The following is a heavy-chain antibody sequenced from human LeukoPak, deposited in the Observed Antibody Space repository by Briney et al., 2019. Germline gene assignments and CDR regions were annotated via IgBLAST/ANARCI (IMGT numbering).Heavy chain of an antibody. V-gene: IGHV3-23*01. CDR2: ISGSGGST. CDR3: AKIGGSTWHYYYYGMDV. CDR1: GFTFSSYA. D-gene: IGHD6-13*01. Sequence: GGSLRLSCAASGFTFSSYAMSWVRQAPGKGLAWVSTISGSGGSTYYADSVKGRFTISRDNSKNTLYPQMNSLRAEDTAVYYCAKIGGSTWHYYYYGMDVWGQGTTVTVSS. J-gene: IGHJ6*02.